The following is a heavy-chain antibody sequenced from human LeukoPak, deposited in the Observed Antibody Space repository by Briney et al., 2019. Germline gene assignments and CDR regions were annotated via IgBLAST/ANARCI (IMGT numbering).Heavy chain of an antibody. CDR2: MFYSGST. CDR3: ARLPVAGTGFDF. D-gene: IGHD6-19*01. V-gene: IGHV4-39*01. Sequence: SETLSLTCTVSGGSISTSSYYWGWIRQPPGKGLEWIGSMFYSGSTYYNPSLKGRTTISVDMSKHAFSLQLSSVTGADTAVYYCARLPVAGTGFDFWGQGTLVTVSS. CDR1: GGSISTSSYY. J-gene: IGHJ4*02.